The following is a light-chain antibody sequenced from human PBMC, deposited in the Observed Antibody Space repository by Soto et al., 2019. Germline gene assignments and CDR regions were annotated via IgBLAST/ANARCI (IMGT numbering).Light chain of an antibody. V-gene: IGKV3-11*01. Sequence: EIVLSLSAATLSSFPGDRVTLYCRASQYINTRLAWYQHRPGQAPRLLIYQTSIRAAGIPARFSASGSGTDFTLTISDVQPEDFALYYCHQRQSWPRTFGQGTKV. CDR2: QTS. CDR3: HQRQSWPRT. CDR1: QYINTR. J-gene: IGKJ1*01.